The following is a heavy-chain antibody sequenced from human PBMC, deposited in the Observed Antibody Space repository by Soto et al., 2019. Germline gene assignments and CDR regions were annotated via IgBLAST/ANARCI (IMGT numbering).Heavy chain of an antibody. Sequence: SETLSLTCLVSGASVSGDGSYCSWIRQHPGKGLEFIGYIRNSGSTYSNPSLESRVAISIDTSKNQFSLRLNSVTAADTAVYYCARDLGSEQWFFDNWGQGILVTVSS. CDR1: GASVSGDGSY. V-gene: IGHV4-31*03. D-gene: IGHD6-19*01. CDR3: ARDLGSEQWFFDN. CDR2: IRNSGST. J-gene: IGHJ4*02.